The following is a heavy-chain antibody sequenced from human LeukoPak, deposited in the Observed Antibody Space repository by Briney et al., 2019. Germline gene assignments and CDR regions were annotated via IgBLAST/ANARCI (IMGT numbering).Heavy chain of an antibody. J-gene: IGHJ6*02. Sequence: GGPLRLSCAASGFTFSSYGMHWVRQAPGKGLEWVAVISYDGSHKYSADSVKGRFTISRDNSKNTLYLQMNSLRTEDTAVYFCSASRPHYGDYYGLDVWGHGTTVTVSS. CDR2: ISYDGSHK. D-gene: IGHD4/OR15-4a*01. CDR3: SASRPHYGDYYGLDV. V-gene: IGHV3-30*03. CDR1: GFTFSSYG.